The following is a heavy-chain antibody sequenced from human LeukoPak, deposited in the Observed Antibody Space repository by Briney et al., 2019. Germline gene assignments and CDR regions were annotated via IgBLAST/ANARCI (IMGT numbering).Heavy chain of an antibody. V-gene: IGHV4-39*01. Sequence: SEALSLTCTVSGGPISSSSYYWGWIRQPPGKGLEWIGSIYYSGSTYYNPSLKSRVTISVDTSKNQFSLKLSSVTAADTAVYYCARQGAIFGVVMPANWFDPWGQGTLVTASS. CDR1: GGPISSSSYY. CDR3: ARQGAIFGVVMPANWFDP. D-gene: IGHD3-3*01. J-gene: IGHJ5*02. CDR2: IYYSGST.